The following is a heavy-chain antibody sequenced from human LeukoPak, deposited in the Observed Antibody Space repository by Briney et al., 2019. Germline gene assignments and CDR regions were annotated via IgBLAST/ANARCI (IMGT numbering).Heavy chain of an antibody. D-gene: IGHD2-15*01. Sequence: ASVKVSCKTSGYSFNAYYMQWVRQAPGQGREWMGWINPNSGGSNYAQKFQGRVTMTSDTSINTAYMELSRPISDDTAVYYCARDTTELSSVAILEYWGQGTLVTVSS. V-gene: IGHV1-2*02. J-gene: IGHJ4*02. CDR1: GYSFNAYY. CDR2: INPNSGGS. CDR3: ARDTTELSSVAILEY.